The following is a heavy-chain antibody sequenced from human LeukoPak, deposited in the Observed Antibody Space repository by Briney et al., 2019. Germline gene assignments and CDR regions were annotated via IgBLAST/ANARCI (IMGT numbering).Heavy chain of an antibody. V-gene: IGHV5-51*01. Sequence: ESLKIFCKGSGYSFTSYWIGWVRQMPGKGLEWIGIIYPGDSDTRYSPSFQGQVTISADKSISTAYLQWSSLKASDTAMYYRARLVHLVVPEYWGQGTLVTVSS. D-gene: IGHD2-2*01. CDR2: IYPGDSDT. CDR3: ARLVHLVVPEY. J-gene: IGHJ4*02. CDR1: GYSFTSYW.